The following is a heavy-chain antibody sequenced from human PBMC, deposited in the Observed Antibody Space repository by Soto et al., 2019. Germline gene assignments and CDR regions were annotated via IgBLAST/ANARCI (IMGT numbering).Heavy chain of an antibody. D-gene: IGHD2-15*01. CDR2: IDYNGVT. V-gene: IGHV4-39*01. J-gene: IGHJ5*02. Sequence: PSETLSLTCTVSGGSIYRSGYYWGWIRQPPGRGLEWIGNIDYNGVTYSNPSLKSRVTISRDTSKNQFSLKLTSVTAADTALYYCGKVLVGATGPPGSGSWGPGTPVTVSS. CDR3: GKVLVGATGPPGSGS. CDR1: GGSIYRSGYY.